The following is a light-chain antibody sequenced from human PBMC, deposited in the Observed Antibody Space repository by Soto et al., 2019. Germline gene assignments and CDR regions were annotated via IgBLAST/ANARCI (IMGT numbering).Light chain of an antibody. CDR2: GAS. CDR3: QQYGSSIT. V-gene: IGKV3-20*01. J-gene: IGKJ5*01. Sequence: EIERTQSRATRSVFAGERAPISCRASQTVSSNLAWYQQKPGQAPRLLIYGASSRATGIPDRFSGSGSGADFTLTISRLEPEDFAVYYCQQYGSSITFGQGTRLEI. CDR1: QTVSSN.